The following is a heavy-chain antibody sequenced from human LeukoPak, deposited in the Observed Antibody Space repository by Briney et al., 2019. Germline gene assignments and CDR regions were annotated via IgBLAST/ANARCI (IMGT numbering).Heavy chain of an antibody. V-gene: IGHV3-30-3*01. CDR3: ARTYNDILTGCLDY. CDR2: ISYDGSNK. Sequence: GGSLRLSCAASGFTFSSYAMHWVRQAPGKGLEWVAVISYDGSNKYYADSVKGRFTISRDNSKNTLYLQMNSLRAEDTAVYYCARTYNDILTGCLDYWGQGTLVTVSS. J-gene: IGHJ4*02. D-gene: IGHD3-9*01. CDR1: GFTFSSYA.